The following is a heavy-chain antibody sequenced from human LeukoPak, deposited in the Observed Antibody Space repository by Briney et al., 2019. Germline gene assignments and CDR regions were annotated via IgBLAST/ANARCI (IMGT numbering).Heavy chain of an antibody. CDR2: INTHSGNP. CDR3: ARGILRFDF. J-gene: IGHJ3*01. CDR1: GYIFNSQG. V-gene: IGHV7-4-1*02. Sequence: ASVKVSCKASGYIFNSQGMNWVRQAPGQGLEWMGWINTHSGNPTYAQGFTGRFVFTLDASVSTTYLQISSLKPEDTAIYYCARGILRFDFWGQGTMVTVSS.